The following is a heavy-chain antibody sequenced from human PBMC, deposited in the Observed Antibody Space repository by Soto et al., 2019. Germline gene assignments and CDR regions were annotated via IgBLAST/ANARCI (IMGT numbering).Heavy chain of an antibody. CDR2: IYYSGST. Sequence: SETLSLTCTVSGGSISSYYWSWIRQPPGKGLEWIGYIYYSGSTNYNPSLKSRVTISVDTSKNQFSLKLSSVTAADTAVYYCAGGRASGSTTGLQGGSEDYYYYMDVWGKGNTVTVSS. J-gene: IGHJ6*03. D-gene: IGHD2-2*01. CDR1: GGSISSYY. CDR3: AGGRASGSTTGLQGGSEDYYYYMDV. V-gene: IGHV4-59*01.